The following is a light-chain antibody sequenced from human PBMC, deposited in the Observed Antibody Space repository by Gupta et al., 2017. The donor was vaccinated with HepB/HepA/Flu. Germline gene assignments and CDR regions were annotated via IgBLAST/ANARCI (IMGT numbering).Light chain of an antibody. CDR3: QQSYSTPPT. Sequence: DIQMTQSPSSLSASVGDRVTITFRASQSISSYLNWYQQKPGKAPKLLIYAASSLQSGVPSRFSGSGSGTDFTLTISRLKPEDFATYYCQQSYSTPPTFGQGTKVEIK. CDR1: QSISSY. CDR2: AAS. V-gene: IGKV1-39*01. J-gene: IGKJ1*01.